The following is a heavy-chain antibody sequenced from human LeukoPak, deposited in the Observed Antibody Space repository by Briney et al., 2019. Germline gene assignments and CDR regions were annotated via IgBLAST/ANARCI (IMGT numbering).Heavy chain of an antibody. CDR3: AREKRSGSYNDAFDI. V-gene: IGHV3-53*01. Sequence: GGSLRLSCAASGFTVSSNYMSWVRQAPGKGLEWVSVIYSGGSTYYADSVKGRFTISRDNSKNTLYLQMNSLRAEDTAVYYCAREKRSGSYNDAFDIWGQGTMVTVYS. CDR1: GFTVSSNY. CDR2: IYSGGST. D-gene: IGHD1-26*01. J-gene: IGHJ3*02.